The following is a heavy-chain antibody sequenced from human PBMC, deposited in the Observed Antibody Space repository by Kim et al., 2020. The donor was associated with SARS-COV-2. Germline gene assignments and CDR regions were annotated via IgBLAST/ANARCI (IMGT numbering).Heavy chain of an antibody. CDR1: GGTFSSYA. V-gene: IGHV1-69*13. D-gene: IGHD3-22*01. CDR2: IIPIFGTA. J-gene: IGHJ5*02. Sequence: SVKVSCKASGGTFSSYAISWVRQAPGQGLEWMGGIIPIFGTANYAQKFQGRVTITADESTSTAYMELSSLRSEDTAVYYCARVYYYDSSGSGWFDPWGQGTLVTVSS. CDR3: ARVYYYDSSGSGWFDP.